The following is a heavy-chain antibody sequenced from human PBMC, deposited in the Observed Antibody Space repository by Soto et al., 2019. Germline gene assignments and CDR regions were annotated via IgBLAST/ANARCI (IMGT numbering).Heavy chain of an antibody. V-gene: IGHV1-69*01. CDR3: ARVRVRGSSSGSGWFDP. Sequence: QVQLVQSGAEVKKPGSSVKVSCKASGGTFSSYAISWVRQAPGQGLEWMGGITPIFGTANYAQKFQGRVTITADESTSTAYMELSSLRSEDTAVYYCARVRVRGSSSGSGWFDPWGQGTLVTVSS. CDR1: GGTFSSYA. J-gene: IGHJ5*02. D-gene: IGHD6-13*01. CDR2: ITPIFGTA.